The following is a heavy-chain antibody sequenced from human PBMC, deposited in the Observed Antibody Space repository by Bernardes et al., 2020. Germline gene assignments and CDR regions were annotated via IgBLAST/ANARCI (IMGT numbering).Heavy chain of an antibody. CDR1: GFTFGDYA. J-gene: IGHJ6*03. D-gene: IGHD3-3*01. CDR3: TRVRSDFWSGYPLFYYYYMDV. CDR2: IRSKAYGGTT. V-gene: IGHV3-49*03. Sequence: GGSLRLSCTASGFTFGDYAMSWFRQAPGKGLEWVGFIRSKAYGGTTEYAASVKGRFTISRDDSKSIAYLQMNSLKTEDTAVYYCTRVRSDFWSGYPLFYYYYMDVWGKGTTVTVSS.